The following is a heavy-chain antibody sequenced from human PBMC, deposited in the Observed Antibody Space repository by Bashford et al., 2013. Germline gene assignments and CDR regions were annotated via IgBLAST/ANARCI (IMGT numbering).Heavy chain of an antibody. J-gene: IGHJ5*02. CDR3: AHRRISMLREVIITDNWFDP. CDR2: VYWDDDN. V-gene: IGHV2-5*02. Sequence: SGPTLVKPTQTLTLTCTFSGFSLGRSGVGVGWIRQPPGKALEWLAFVYWDDDNRYSPSLRTRLTVTKDTSKNQVVLTMTNMDPVDTATYYCAHRRISMLREVIITDNWFDPWGQGTLVTVSS. CDR1: GFSLGRSGVG. D-gene: IGHD3-10*01.